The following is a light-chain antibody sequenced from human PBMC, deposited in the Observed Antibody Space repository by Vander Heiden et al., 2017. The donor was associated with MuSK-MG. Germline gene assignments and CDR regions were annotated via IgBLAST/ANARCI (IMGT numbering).Light chain of an antibody. J-gene: IGLJ1*01. CDR1: SSDVGGYNY. CDR2: EVS. V-gene: IGLV2-14*01. CDR3: SSYTGSSTIDWV. Sequence: SALTQRASVAWCPGQSLILACTGTSSDVGGYNYVSWYQNHPGKAPKLMIYEVSNRPSGVSNRFSGSKSGYTASLTISGFQAEDEADYYCSSYTGSSTIDWVFGTGTKVTVL.